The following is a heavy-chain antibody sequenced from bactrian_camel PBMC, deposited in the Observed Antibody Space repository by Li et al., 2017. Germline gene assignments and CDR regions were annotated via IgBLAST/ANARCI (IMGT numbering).Heavy chain of an antibody. Sequence: QLVESGGGSVQAGGSLRLSCAASENTLSTYSMGWFRQAPGKEREGVGVISGADGSTYYADSVKGRFTISRDNAKNAVYLQMNSLKPEDTAVYYCAADVAVDGSYCPNSFGYWGQGTQVTVS. V-gene: IGHV3S40*01. J-gene: IGHJ6*01. CDR1: ENTLSTYS. D-gene: IGHD2*01. CDR3: AADVAVDGSYCPNSFGY. CDR2: ISGADGST.